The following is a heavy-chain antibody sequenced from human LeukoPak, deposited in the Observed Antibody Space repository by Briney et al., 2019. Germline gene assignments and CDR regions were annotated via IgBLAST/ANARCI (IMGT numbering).Heavy chain of an antibody. CDR3: ATDLRSGYYYDSTLDY. CDR2: IWYDGSNK. D-gene: IGHD3-22*01. V-gene: IGHV3-33*01. J-gene: IGHJ4*02. CDR1: GFTLSSYG. Sequence: PGRSLRLSCAASGFTLSSYGMHWVRQAPGKGLEWVAVIWYDGSNKYYADSVKGRFTISRDNSKNTLYLQMNSLRAEDTAVYYCATDLRSGYYYDSTLDYWGQGTLVTVSS.